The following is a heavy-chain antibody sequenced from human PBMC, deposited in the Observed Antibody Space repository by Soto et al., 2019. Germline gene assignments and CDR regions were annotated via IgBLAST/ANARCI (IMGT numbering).Heavy chain of an antibody. CDR3: AKGFIVVVTVLRPDDAFDV. D-gene: IGHD2-21*02. J-gene: IGHJ3*01. V-gene: IGHV3-23*01. Sequence: QLLESGGGLVQPGGSLRLSCAASGFKFGKYGINWVRQAPGKGLEWVAGISGGGGSTYYGDSVKGRFTISRDHSKKTVFLEMNSLRAEDTAVYYCAKGFIVVVTVLRPDDAFDVWGQGTLVSVSS. CDR1: GFKFGKYG. CDR2: ISGGGGST.